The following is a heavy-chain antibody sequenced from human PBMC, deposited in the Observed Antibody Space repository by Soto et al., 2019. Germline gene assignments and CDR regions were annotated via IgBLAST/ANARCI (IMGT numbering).Heavy chain of an antibody. CDR3: ARSKLQGLVRYLDY. V-gene: IGHV1-2*04. CDR1: GYTLTGYY. J-gene: IGHJ4*02. D-gene: IGHD6-19*01. CDR2: IKPNSGGT. Sequence: ASVKVSFKASGYTLTGYYMPSVRQAPGQGLEWMRWIKPNSGGTNYAQKIQGSVTMNRDTSISTAYLELSRVRFDDTAVYYCARSKLQGLVRYLDYWGRGTLVTVSS.